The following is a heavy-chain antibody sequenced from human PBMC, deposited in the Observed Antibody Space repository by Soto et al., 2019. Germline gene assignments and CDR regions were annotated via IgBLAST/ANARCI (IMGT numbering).Heavy chain of an antibody. CDR2: IDKSATT. J-gene: IGHJ5*01. D-gene: IGHD2-15*01. Sequence: QVQLLESGPGLVKPSQTLSLTCSVSGDSISTVDYFWAWIRQPAGQALESIGYIDKSATTYYNPAFESRVAISLDTSKSQFSLKVTSVTAADTAVYFCARGRYCLTGRCFPNWFDSWGQGTLVSVSS. CDR3: ARGRYCLTGRCFPNWFDS. CDR1: GDSISTVDYF. V-gene: IGHV4-30-4*01.